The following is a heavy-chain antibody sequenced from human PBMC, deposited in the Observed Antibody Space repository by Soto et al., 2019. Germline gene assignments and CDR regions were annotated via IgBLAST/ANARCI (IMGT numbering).Heavy chain of an antibody. CDR1: GFTFSNYG. V-gene: IGHV1-18*01. Sequence: ASVKVSCTGSGFTFSNYGFNWVRQAPGQGLEWVGWVSAYNGYTKSAQNFQDRLIMTRDTSISTAYMELRSLRSDDTAVYYCARDGYYGDYTKLDYWGQGTLVTVSS. D-gene: IGHD4-17*01. CDR3: ARDGYYGDYTKLDY. J-gene: IGHJ4*02. CDR2: VSAYNGYT.